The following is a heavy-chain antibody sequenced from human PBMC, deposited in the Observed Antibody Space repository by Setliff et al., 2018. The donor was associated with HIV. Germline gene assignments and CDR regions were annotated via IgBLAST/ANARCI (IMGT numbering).Heavy chain of an antibody. Sequence: SVKVSCKASGGTFSSYAINWVRQAPGQGLEWTGGIIPIFGTANYAQKFQGRVTITADKSTSTAYMELSSLRSEDTAVYYCASFNYGDYAVLDYWGQGTLVTVSS. CDR1: GGTFSSYA. J-gene: IGHJ4*02. V-gene: IGHV1-69*06. CDR3: ASFNYGDYAVLDY. CDR2: IIPIFGTA. D-gene: IGHD4-17*01.